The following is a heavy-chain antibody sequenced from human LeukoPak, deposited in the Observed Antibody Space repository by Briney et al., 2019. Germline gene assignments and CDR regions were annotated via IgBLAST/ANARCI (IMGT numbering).Heavy chain of an antibody. Sequence: KPSETLSLTCTVSGGSISSYYWSWIRQPPGKGLEWIGYIYTSGSANYNPSLKSRVTISVDTSQNQFSLKLSSVTAADTAVYYCARHDYGDYRVDYWGQGTLVTVSS. J-gene: IGHJ4*02. CDR1: GGSISSYY. CDR3: ARHDYGDYRVDY. V-gene: IGHV4-4*09. CDR2: IYTSGSA. D-gene: IGHD4-17*01.